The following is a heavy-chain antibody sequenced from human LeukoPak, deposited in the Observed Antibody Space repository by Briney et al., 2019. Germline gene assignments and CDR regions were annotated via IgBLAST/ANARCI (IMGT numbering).Heavy chain of an antibody. J-gene: IGHJ4*02. CDR1: GGSISSYY. CDR3: TSHGQPQLVPGSFDY. CDR2: IYYSGSA. D-gene: IGHD6-13*01. Sequence: PSETLSLTCTVSGGSISSYYWSWIRQPPGKGLEWIAYIYYSGSANYNPSLKSRVTISVDTSKNQFSLNLNSVTAADTAMYYFTSHGQPQLVPGSFDYWGQGTLVTVSS. V-gene: IGHV4-59*08.